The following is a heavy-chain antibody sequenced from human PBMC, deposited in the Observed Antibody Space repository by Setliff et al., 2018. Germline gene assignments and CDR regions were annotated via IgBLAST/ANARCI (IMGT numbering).Heavy chain of an antibody. V-gene: IGHV4-34*01. CDR2: INHSGST. CDR3: ARLGGSSGSGGFYYYYYYMDV. J-gene: IGHJ6*03. CDR1: GGSFSGYY. D-gene: IGHD3-16*01. Sequence: PSETLSLTCAVYGGSFSGYYWSWIRQPPGKGLEWIGEINHSGSTNYNPSLKSRVTISVDTSRNQFSLKLSSVTAADTAVYSCARLGGSSGSGGFYYYYYYMDVWGKGTTVTVSS.